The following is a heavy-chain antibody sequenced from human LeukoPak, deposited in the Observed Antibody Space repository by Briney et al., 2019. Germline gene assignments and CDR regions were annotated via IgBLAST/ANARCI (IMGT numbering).Heavy chain of an antibody. CDR1: GYTFINND. Sequence: ASVKVSCKASGYTFINNDINWVRQAPGQRLEWMAWIDPKKGNRGYAQNFQGRVTMTTDTSISTAYMELSSLRSEDTAVYYCARSHTRKGFCGGGRCYPAVWWFDPWGQGTLVTVSS. CDR2: IDPKKGNR. D-gene: IGHD2-15*01. V-gene: IGHV1-8*01. J-gene: IGHJ5*02. CDR3: ARSHTRKGFCGGGRCYPAVWWFDP.